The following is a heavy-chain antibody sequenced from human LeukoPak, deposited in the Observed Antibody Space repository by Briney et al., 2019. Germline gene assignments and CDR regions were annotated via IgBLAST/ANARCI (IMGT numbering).Heavy chain of an antibody. CDR2: IQDSGSKK. V-gene: IGHV3-30*02. CDR3: AKGGRNGDSRYERGYFDY. J-gene: IGHJ4*02. CDR1: GFTFSNYE. Sequence: GGAMRVSCAAPGFTFSNYEIHWVRQAPGKGLEWGALIQDSGSKKYDADSVKGGFTISTDNSNDTVYLQMKSLRSEDTAVYYCAKGGRNGDSRYERGYFDYWGQGILITVSS. D-gene: IGHD5-12*01.